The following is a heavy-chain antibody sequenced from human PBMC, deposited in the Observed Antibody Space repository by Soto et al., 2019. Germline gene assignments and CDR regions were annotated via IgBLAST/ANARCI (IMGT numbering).Heavy chain of an antibody. CDR1: GFTFSTYV. V-gene: IGHV3-30-3*01. CDR3: AIPPTINSHYYYTIDV. Sequence: QMHLVESGGGVVQPGTSLRLSCAASGFTFSTYVMHWVRQAPGKGLEWVALISYIGNNKYYADSVKGRFTVSRDNSKNTLYLQMNSLRPEDTAVYYCAIPPTINSHYYYTIDVWGQGTTVTVSS. D-gene: IGHD2-2*01. CDR2: ISYIGNNK. J-gene: IGHJ6*02.